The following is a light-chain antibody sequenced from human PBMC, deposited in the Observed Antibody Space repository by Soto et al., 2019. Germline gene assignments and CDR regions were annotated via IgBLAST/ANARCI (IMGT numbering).Light chain of an antibody. CDR3: QQYNSYSST. CDR2: DAS. V-gene: IGKV1-5*01. Sequence: DIHMTQSPSTLSASVGDRVTITCRASQSISSWLAWYKQKPGKAPKLLIYDASMLESGGPSRFSGVGSGTDFTLTISSLQPDDFATYYCQQYNSYSSTFGQGTKVEIK. CDR1: QSISSW. J-gene: IGKJ1*01.